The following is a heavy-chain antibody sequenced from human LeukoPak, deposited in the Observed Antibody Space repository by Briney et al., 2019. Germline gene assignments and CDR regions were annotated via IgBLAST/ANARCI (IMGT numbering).Heavy chain of an antibody. CDR2: IKYAGSEK. D-gene: IGHD1-14*01. J-gene: IGHJ3*02. V-gene: IGHV3-7*05. CDR1: GFMFRSYW. Sequence: PGGSLRPSCTASGFMFRSYWMTWVRQAPGKGLEWVANIKYAGSEKNYLDSVRGRFTISRDDARNSLYLQMNSLRVEDTAVYYCARDKSIPNLDAFDIWGQGTMVTVSS. CDR3: ARDKSIPNLDAFDI.